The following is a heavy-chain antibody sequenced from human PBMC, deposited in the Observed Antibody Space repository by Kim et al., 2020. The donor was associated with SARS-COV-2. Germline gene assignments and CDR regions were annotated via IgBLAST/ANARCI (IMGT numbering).Heavy chain of an antibody. D-gene: IGHD4-17*01. CDR2: ISYDGSNK. Sequence: GGSLGLSCAASGFTFSSYGMHWVRQAPGKGLEWVAVISYDGSNKYYADSVKGRFTISRDNSKNTLYLQMNSLRAEDTAVYYCAKGGDYAWDYYYGMDVWGQGTTVTVSS. CDR1: GFTFSSYG. V-gene: IGHV3-30*18. CDR3: AKGGDYAWDYYYGMDV. J-gene: IGHJ6*02.